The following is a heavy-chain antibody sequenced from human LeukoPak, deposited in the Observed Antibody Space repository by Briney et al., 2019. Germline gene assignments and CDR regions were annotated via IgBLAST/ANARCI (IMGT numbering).Heavy chain of an antibody. V-gene: IGHV3-7*01. CDR1: GFNLGDFW. CDR2: MNQDGRQT. D-gene: IGHD2-15*01. CDR3: VRDQGDRTGSL. Sequence: GSLRLSCVASGFNLGDFWVNWLRQAPGKGLEWVANMNQDGRQTNYLDSVKGRFTISRDNARNSVYLQMDSLRDEDTSLYYCVRDQGDRTGSLWGQGTLVTVST. J-gene: IGHJ4*02.